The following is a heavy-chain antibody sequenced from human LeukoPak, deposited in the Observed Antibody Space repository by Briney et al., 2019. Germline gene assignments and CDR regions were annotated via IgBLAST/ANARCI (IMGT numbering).Heavy chain of an antibody. Sequence: PSETLSLTCTVSGGSISSYYWSWIRQPPGKGLEWIGYIYYSGSTNYNPSLKSRVTISVDTSKNQFSLKLSSVTAADTAVYYCASEVVRGEGVKYFQHWGQGTLVTVSS. CDR1: GGSISSYY. J-gene: IGHJ1*01. D-gene: IGHD3-10*01. CDR3: ASEVVRGEGVKYFQH. CDR2: IYYSGST. V-gene: IGHV4-59*08.